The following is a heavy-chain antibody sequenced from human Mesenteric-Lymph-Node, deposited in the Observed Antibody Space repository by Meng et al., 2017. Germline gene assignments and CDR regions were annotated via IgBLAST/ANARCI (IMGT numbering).Heavy chain of an antibody. D-gene: IGHD1-1*01. V-gene: IGHV3-21*01. CDR1: GFTFSSYA. CDR2: ISSSSSYI. J-gene: IGHJ4*02. CDR3: ARDRGTRDLDH. Sequence: GESLKISCAASGFTFSSYAMSWVRHAPGKGLEWVSSISSSSSYIYYADSVKGRFTISRDNSKNTVYLEMNSLRAEDTAVYYCARDRGTRDLDHWGQGTLVTVSS.